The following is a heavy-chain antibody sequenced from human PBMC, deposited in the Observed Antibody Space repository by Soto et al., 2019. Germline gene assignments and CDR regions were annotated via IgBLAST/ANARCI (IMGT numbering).Heavy chain of an antibody. CDR3: ARDVDWFDP. CDR2: MYHSGIS. V-gene: IGHV4-38-2*02. J-gene: IGHJ5*02. CDR1: GDFISSGYY. Sequence: PSETLSLTCAVSGDFISSGYYWGWIRQPPGKGLEWIGSMYHSGISHYNPSLKSRVTISVNTSNNQYSLKLTSVTAADTAMYYCARDVDWFDPWGQGTLVTVSS.